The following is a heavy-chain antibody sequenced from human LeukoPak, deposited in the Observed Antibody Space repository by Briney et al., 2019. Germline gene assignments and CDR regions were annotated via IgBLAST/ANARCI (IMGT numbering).Heavy chain of an antibody. CDR3: AIAPLVRGDHAFEI. CDR2: INPNSGGT. J-gene: IGHJ3*02. CDR1: GYTFTGYY. V-gene: IGHV1-2*04. Sequence: ASVKVSCKASGYTFTGYYMHWVRQAPGQGLEWMGWINPNSGGTNYAQKFQGWVTMTRDTSISTAYMELSRLRSEDTAVYYCAIAPLVRGDHAFEIWGQGTMVTVSS. D-gene: IGHD3-10*01.